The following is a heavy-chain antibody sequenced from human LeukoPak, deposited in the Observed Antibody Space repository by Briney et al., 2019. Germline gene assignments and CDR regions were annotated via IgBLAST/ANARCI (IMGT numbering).Heavy chain of an antibody. CDR3: ARDLTTVVTDAFDI. CDR2: ISSSSSYI. D-gene: IGHD4-23*01. V-gene: IGHV3-21*01. CDR1: GFTFSSYS. Sequence: PGGSLRLSCAASGFTFSSYSMNWVRQAPGKGLEWVSSISSSSSYIYYADSVKGRFTISRDNAKNSLYLQMNSLRAEDTAVYYCARDLTTVVTDAFDIWGQGTMVTVSS. J-gene: IGHJ3*02.